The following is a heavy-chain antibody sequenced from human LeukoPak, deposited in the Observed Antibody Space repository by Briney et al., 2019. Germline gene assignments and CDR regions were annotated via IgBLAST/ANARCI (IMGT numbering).Heavy chain of an antibody. CDR2: ISGSGSST. CDR3: AKMNVLTGYYTPNFDF. CDR1: GFTFSSYA. Sequence: GGSLRLSCAASGFTFSSYAMSWVRQAPRKGLEWVSVISGSGSSTDYADSVKGRFTISRDNSKNTLYLQMSSLSAEDTAVYYCAKMNVLTGYYTPNFDFWGQGTLVTVSS. J-gene: IGHJ4*02. V-gene: IGHV3-23*01. D-gene: IGHD3-9*01.